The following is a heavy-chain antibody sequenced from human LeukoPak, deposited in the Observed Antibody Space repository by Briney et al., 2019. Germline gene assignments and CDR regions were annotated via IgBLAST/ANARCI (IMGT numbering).Heavy chain of an antibody. J-gene: IGHJ4*02. CDR2: ISTSGST. D-gene: IGHD4-17*01. CDR3: ANDDFGASGLPDY. Sequence: GGSLRLSCAGSGFTFSTYGMSWVRQAPGKGLERVSGISTSGSTYYADPVKGRFTISRDNSKNTLYLQMNSLRAEDTAVYYCANDDFGASGLPDYWGQGTLVTVSS. V-gene: IGHV3-23*01. CDR1: GFTFSTYG.